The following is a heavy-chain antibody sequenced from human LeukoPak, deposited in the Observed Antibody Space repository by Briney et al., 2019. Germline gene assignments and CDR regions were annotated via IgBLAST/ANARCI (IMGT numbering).Heavy chain of an antibody. V-gene: IGHV3-48*01. CDR2: ISSSGSTI. Sequence: PGGSLRLSCAASGFTFSSYAMSWVRQAPGKGLEWVSYISSSGSTIYYADSVKGRFTISRDNAKNSLYLQMNSLRAEDTAVYYCASLGTTVVTQSAFDIWGQGTMVTVSS. CDR1: GFTFSSYA. J-gene: IGHJ3*02. D-gene: IGHD4-23*01. CDR3: ASLGTTVVTQSAFDI.